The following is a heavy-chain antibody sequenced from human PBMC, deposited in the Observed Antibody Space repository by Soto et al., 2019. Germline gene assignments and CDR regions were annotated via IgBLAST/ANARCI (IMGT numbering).Heavy chain of an antibody. CDR3: ARDIVVVPAATFDYYGMDV. Sequence: ASVKVSCKASGGTFSSYGISWVRQAPGQGFEWMGWISAYNGNTNYAQKLQGRVTMTTDTSTSTAYMELRSLRSDDTAVYYCARDIVVVPAATFDYYGMDVWGQGTTVTVSS. D-gene: IGHD2-2*01. J-gene: IGHJ6*02. CDR2: ISAYNGNT. CDR1: GGTFSSYG. V-gene: IGHV1-18*01.